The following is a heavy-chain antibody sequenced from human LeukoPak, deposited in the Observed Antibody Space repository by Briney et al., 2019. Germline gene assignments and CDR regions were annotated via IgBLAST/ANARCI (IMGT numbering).Heavy chain of an antibody. D-gene: IGHD3-16*02. CDR1: GFTFNTYT. CDR2: ISSSGFYI. J-gene: IGHJ5*02. V-gene: IGHV3-21*01. Sequence: GGSLRLSCAASGFTFNTYTMNWVRQAPGKGLEWVSSISSSGFYIYYADSVKGRFTISRDNAKNSLYLQMNSPRAEDTAVYYCARDREGDYIWGSYRPDWFDPWGQGTLVTVSS. CDR3: ARDREGDYIWGSYRPDWFDP.